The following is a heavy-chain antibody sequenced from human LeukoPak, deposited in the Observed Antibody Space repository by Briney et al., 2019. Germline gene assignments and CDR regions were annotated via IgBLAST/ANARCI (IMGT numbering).Heavy chain of an antibody. V-gene: IGHV3-7*04. Sequence: GGSLRLSCVASGLTFSFYWMAWVRQAPGKGLEWVANIKQDGSEKYYVDSARGRFTISRDNAKNSLYLQMNSLRAEDTAVYYCVRDEHQYYSESSGRFDFWGQGVLVTVSS. CDR2: IKQDGSEK. CDR3: VRDEHQYYSESSGRFDF. J-gene: IGHJ4*02. D-gene: IGHD3-22*01. CDR1: GLTFSFYW.